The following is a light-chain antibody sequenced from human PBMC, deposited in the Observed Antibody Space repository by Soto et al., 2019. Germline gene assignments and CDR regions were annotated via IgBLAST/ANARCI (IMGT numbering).Light chain of an antibody. CDR3: QKYDSVPRT. CDR1: RDISNY. Sequence: DFQMTQSPSSLSASVGDRVTITCRASRDISNYLAWYQQKPGKVPKLLISAASTLQSGVPSRFSVSGSGTDFTLTISSLQPEDVATYYCQKYDSVPRTFGQGTKVEIK. V-gene: IGKV1-27*01. J-gene: IGKJ1*01. CDR2: AAS.